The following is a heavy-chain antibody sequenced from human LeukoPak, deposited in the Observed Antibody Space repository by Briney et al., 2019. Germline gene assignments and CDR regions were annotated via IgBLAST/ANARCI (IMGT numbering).Heavy chain of an antibody. Sequence: SETLSLTCAVYGGSFSGYYWSWIRQPPGKGLEWIGEINHSGSTNYNPSLKSRVTISVDTSKNQFSLKLSSVTAADTAVYYCAREPSYYGSGSYWNYFDYWGQGTLVTVSS. J-gene: IGHJ4*02. CDR2: INHSGST. D-gene: IGHD3-10*01. CDR1: GGSFSGYY. CDR3: AREPSYYGSGSYWNYFDY. V-gene: IGHV4-34*01.